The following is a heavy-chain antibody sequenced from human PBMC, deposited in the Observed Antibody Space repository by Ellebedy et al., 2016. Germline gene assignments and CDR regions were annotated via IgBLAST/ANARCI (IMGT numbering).Heavy chain of an antibody. CDR2: IWYDGSNK. V-gene: IGHV3-33*01. J-gene: IGHJ4*02. CDR1: GFTFSSYG. CDR3: ARDQDSFDGLLWFGESDY. Sequence: GGSLRLXXAASGFTFSSYGMHWVRQAPGKGLEWVAVIWYDGSNKYYADSVKGRFTISRDNSKNTLYLQMNSLRAEDTAVYYCARDQDSFDGLLWFGESDYWGQGTLVTVSS. D-gene: IGHD3-10*01.